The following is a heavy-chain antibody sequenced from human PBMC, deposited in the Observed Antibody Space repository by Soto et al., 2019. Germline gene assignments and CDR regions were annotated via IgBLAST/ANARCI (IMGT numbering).Heavy chain of an antibody. CDR2: IYYSGST. D-gene: IGHD1-1*01. V-gene: IGHV4-31*03. CDR3: ARWPQLKPRFDY. Sequence: QVQLQESGPGLVKPSQTLSLTCTVSGGSISSGGYYWSWIRQHPGKGLEWIGYIYYSGSTYYNPSLKMRVXXXVXXSKNQFSLKLSSVTAADTAVYYCARWPQLKPRFDYWGQGTLVTVSS. J-gene: IGHJ4*02. CDR1: GGSISSGGYY.